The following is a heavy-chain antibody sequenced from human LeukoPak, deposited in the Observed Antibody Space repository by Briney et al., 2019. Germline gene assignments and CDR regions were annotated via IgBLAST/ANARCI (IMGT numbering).Heavy chain of an antibody. Sequence: KPSETLSLNCAVYGGSFSGYYWSWIRQPPGKGLEWIGEINHSGSTNYNPSLKSRVTISVDTSKNQFSLKLSSVTAADTAVYYCARRDKFSSSWSYYFDYWGQGTLVTVSS. CDR2: INHSGST. CDR1: GGSFSGYY. V-gene: IGHV4-34*01. CDR3: ARRDKFSSSWSYYFDY. D-gene: IGHD6-13*01. J-gene: IGHJ4*02.